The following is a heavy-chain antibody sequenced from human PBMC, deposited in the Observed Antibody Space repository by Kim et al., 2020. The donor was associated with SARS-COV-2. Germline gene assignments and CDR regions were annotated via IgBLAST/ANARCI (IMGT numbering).Heavy chain of an antibody. D-gene: IGHD2-8*02. J-gene: IGHJ3*02. CDR3: GRDGTAGGYVNSFDI. V-gene: IGHV4-59*01. CDR1: GGSMSNYY. CDR2: IYSSGFT. Sequence: SETLSLTCTVSGGSMSNYYWNWFRQPPGKGLEWIGFIYSSGFTNYNPSLTSRVTISLDMSKSQFSLRLRSVTAADTAIYFCGRDGTAGGYVNSFDIWGQG.